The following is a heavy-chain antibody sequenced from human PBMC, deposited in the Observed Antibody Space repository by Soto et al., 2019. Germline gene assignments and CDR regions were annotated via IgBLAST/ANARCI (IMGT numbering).Heavy chain of an antibody. D-gene: IGHD2-2*01. J-gene: IGHJ2*01. CDR1: GYTFTHFV. CDR3: AREYCISTSCYGSXF. Sequence: SMKVSSKTSGYTFTHFVISWVRQPSGQGLECMGWISTHNGDTKYARNLQGRLIMTTDTSTTTAYMELTSLRSDDTAVYYCAREYCISTSCYGSXFWGR. V-gene: IGHV1-18*01. CDR2: ISTHNGDT.